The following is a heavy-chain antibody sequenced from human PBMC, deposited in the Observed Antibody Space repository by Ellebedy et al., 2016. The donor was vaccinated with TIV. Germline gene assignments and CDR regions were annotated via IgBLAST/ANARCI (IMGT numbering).Heavy chain of an antibody. CDR1: GGSISSYY. CDR3: ARIPDPSDYVEGMDV. J-gene: IGHJ6*02. CDR2: IYYSGST. V-gene: IGHV4-59*12. Sequence: SETLSLXCTVSGGSISSYYWSWIRQPPGKGLEWIGYIYYSGSTNYNPSLKSRVSISVDTSNSQFSLKLSSVTAADTAVYYCARIPDPSDYVEGMDVWGQGTTVTVSS. D-gene: IGHD4-17*01.